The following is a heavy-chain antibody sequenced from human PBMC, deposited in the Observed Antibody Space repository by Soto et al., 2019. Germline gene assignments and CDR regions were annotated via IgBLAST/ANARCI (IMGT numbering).Heavy chain of an antibody. V-gene: IGHV3-7*05. D-gene: IGHD1-1*01. CDR3: ARGAMAGNEVPGD. CDR2: INLVVSEK. CDR1: GFTFSSYW. J-gene: IGHJ1*01. Sequence: EGQLVESGGGLVQPGGSLRLSCQVSGFTFSSYWMTWVRRAPGQGLEWVANINLVVSEKNYVDAVKGRFTISRDNAKTSVHLELRDLRANDTAVYYCARGAMAGNEVPGDWGQGTLVTVSS.